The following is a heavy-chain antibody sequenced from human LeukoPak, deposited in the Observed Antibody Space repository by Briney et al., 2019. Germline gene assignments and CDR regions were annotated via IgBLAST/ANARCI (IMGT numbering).Heavy chain of an antibody. D-gene: IGHD6-13*01. Sequence: PSETLSLTCAVSGYSISSGYYWGWNRQPPGKGLEWIGSIYHSGSTYYNPSLKSRVTISVDTSKNQFSLKLSSVTAADTAVCYCARDSYSSSWHFDYWGQGTLVTVSS. V-gene: IGHV4-38-2*02. CDR2: IYHSGST. CDR1: GYSISSGYY. J-gene: IGHJ4*02. CDR3: ARDSYSSSWHFDY.